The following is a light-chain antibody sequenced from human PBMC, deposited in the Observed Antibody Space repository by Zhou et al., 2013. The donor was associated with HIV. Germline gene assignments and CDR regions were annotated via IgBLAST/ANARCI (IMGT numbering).Light chain of an antibody. CDR2: GTS. CDR3: QQYYNWPELT. V-gene: IGKV3-15*01. J-gene: IGKJ4*01. CDR1: QSVNND. Sequence: EIVLTQSPATLSLSPGERATLSCRASQSVNNDLAWYQQQPGQAPRLLIYGTSTRAAGIPAKFSGSGFGTEFTLTISSLQSEDFAVYYCQQYYNWPELTFGGGTKVEIK.